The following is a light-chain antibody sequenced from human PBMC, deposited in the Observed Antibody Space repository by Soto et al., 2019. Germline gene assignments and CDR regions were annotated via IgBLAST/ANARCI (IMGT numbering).Light chain of an antibody. Sequence: DIQMTQSPSTLSASVGDRVTITCRASQSISNWLAWYQQKPGKAPKLLIYKASILESGVPSRFNGSGSGTEFTLTISSLQPADFASYYCQQYNSYSEAFGQGTKVDIK. CDR3: QQYNSYSEA. V-gene: IGKV1-5*03. CDR2: KAS. CDR1: QSISNW. J-gene: IGKJ1*01.